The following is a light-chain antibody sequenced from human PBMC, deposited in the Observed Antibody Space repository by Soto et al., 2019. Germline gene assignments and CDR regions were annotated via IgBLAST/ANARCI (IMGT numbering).Light chain of an antibody. Sequence: DIQMIQSPSSLSASVGDRVTISCRASQSINNNLNWYQQRPGRAPELLIYASSSLQSGVPSRLSGFGSGTYFTLTISSLQPEDFATYYCQQSYSTPVTFGQGTKVEIK. J-gene: IGKJ1*01. V-gene: IGKV1-39*01. CDR3: QQSYSTPVT. CDR2: ASS. CDR1: QSINNN.